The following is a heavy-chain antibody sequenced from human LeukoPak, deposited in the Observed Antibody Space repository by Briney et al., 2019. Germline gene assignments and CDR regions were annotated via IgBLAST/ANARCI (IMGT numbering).Heavy chain of an antibody. J-gene: IGHJ4*02. CDR1: GFTVSSNY. D-gene: IGHD4-17*01. V-gene: IGHV3-66*02. Sequence: GGSLRLSCAASGFTVSSNYMSWVRQAPGKGLEWVSVIYSGGSTYYADSVKGRFTISRDNSKNTLYLQMNSLRAEDTAVYYCARWGTVSCFDYWGQGTLVTVSS. CDR3: ARWGTVSCFDY. CDR2: IYSGGST.